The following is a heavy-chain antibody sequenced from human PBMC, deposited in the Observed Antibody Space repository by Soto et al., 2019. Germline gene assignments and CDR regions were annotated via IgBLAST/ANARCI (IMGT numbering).Heavy chain of an antibody. CDR2: TYYRSKWYN. V-gene: IGHV6-1*01. D-gene: IGHD4-4*01. CDR3: ARGTTVTTSGYYYYYMDV. J-gene: IGHJ6*03. Sequence: SQTLSLTGAISGDSVSSNSAAWNWIRQSPSRGLEWLGRTYYRSKWYNDYAVSVKSRITINPDTSKNQFSLQLNSVTPEDTAVYYCARGTTVTTSGYYYYYMDVWGKGTTVTVSS. CDR1: GDSVSSNSAA.